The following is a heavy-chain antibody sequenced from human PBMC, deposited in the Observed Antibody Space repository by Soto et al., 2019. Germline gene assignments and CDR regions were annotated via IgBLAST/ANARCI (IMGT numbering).Heavy chain of an antibody. CDR2: ISSNSGSI. V-gene: IGHV3-9*01. J-gene: IGHJ3*02. CDR1: AFTFDNYA. Sequence: EVQLVESGGGLVQPGRSLRLSCAASAFTFDNYAMHWVRQAPGKGLEGVSGISSNSGSIGYADSVKGRVTISRDNAKNSLYLEMNSLRVEDTALYYCAKGVSTSWLRDGFDIWGQGTMVTASS. D-gene: IGHD2-2*01. CDR3: AKGVSTSWLRDGFDI.